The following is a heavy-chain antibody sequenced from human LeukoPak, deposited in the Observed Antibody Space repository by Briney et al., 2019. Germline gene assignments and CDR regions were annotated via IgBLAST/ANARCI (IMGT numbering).Heavy chain of an antibody. CDR2: IYYSGST. V-gene: IGHV4-59*01. J-gene: IGHJ4*02. CDR3: AQSSGHYFDY. Sequence: SETLSLTCTVSGGSISSYYWSRIRQPPGKGLEWIGYIYYSGSTNYNPSLRSRVTISVDTSKNQFSLKLSSVTAADTAVYYCAQSSGHYFDYWGQGTLVTVSS. CDR1: GGSISSYY. D-gene: IGHD3-22*01.